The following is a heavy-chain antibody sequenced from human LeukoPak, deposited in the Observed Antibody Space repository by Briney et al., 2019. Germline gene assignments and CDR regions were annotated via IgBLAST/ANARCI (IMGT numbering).Heavy chain of an antibody. V-gene: IGHV4-59*01. CDR2: IYYSGST. J-gene: IGHJ4*02. Sequence: SETLSLTCTVSGGSISSYYWSWIRQPPGKGLEWIGYIYYSGSTSYNPSLKSRVTISVDTSKNQFSLKLSSVTAADTAVYYCARNLVMDYYGSGSPPGYWGQGTLVTVSS. CDR1: GGSISSYY. D-gene: IGHD3-10*01. CDR3: ARNLVMDYYGSGSPPGY.